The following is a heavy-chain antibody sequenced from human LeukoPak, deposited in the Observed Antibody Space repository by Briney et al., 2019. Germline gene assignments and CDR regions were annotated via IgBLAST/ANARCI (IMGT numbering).Heavy chain of an antibody. CDR1: GFTFSSYS. V-gene: IGHV3-21*01. J-gene: IGHJ5*02. CDR3: ARDTIAAAEYNWFDP. Sequence: GGSLRLSGAASGFTFSSYSMNWLRQAPRKGLEWVSSISSSSSYIYYADSVKGRFTISRDNDKNSLYLQMNRLRAEDTAVYYCARDTIAAAEYNWFDPWGQGTLVTVSS. D-gene: IGHD6-13*01. CDR2: ISSSSSYI.